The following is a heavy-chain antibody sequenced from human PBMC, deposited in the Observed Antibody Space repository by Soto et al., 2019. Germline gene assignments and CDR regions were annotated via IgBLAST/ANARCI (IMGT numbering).Heavy chain of an antibody. Sequence: GGSLRLSCAASGFPFDAYIMNWVRRPPGKGLEWVASINPRGLTTYYADSVKGRFTISRDNSKNTLYLQMSSLRAEDTAIYYCAKDGHCSGGNCYFGTFDSWGQGTLVTVSS. D-gene: IGHD2-15*01. V-gene: IGHV3-23*01. J-gene: IGHJ4*02. CDR2: INPRGLTT. CDR3: AKDGHCSGGNCYFGTFDS. CDR1: GFPFDAYI.